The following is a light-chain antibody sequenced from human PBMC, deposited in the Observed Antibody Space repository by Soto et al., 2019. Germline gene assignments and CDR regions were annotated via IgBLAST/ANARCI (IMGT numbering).Light chain of an antibody. J-gene: IGKJ2*01. Sequence: IQMTQSPSILSASVGDRVTITCRASQSIAHFLAWYQQKPGKAPDLLIYDASTLQDEVPSRFSGSGSGTEFTLTFSGLQPDDYATYYCQQFHTYPYTFGQGTKVDIK. CDR3: QQFHTYPYT. CDR1: QSIAHF. CDR2: DAS. V-gene: IGKV1-5*01.